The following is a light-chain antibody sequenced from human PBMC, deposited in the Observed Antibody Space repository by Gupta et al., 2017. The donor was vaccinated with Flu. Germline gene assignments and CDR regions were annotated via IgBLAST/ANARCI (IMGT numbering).Light chain of an antibody. Sequence: ESATLSFRASQSVSSNYLAWYQQKLGQAPRLLMYGASRRATGIPDRFSGSGSGTDFTLTVSRLEPEDFAVYYCQQYGSSPFSFGQGTKVEIK. V-gene: IGKV3-20*01. CDR3: QQYGSSPFS. J-gene: IGKJ2*03. CDR2: GAS. CDR1: QSVSSNY.